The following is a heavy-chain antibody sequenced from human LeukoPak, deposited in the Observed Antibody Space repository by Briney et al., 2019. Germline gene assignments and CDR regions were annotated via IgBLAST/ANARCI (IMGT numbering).Heavy chain of an antibody. J-gene: IGHJ6*03. D-gene: IGHD3-10*01. CDR2: ISSSGSTI. Sequence: PGGSLRLSCAASGFTFSSYEMNWVRQAPGKGLEWVSYISSSGSTIYYADSVKGRFTISRDNAKNSLYLQMNSLRAEDTAVHYCASRRGQEGFNYYYYMDVWGKGTTVTVSS. V-gene: IGHV3-48*03. CDR1: GFTFSSYE. CDR3: ASRRGQEGFNYYYYMDV.